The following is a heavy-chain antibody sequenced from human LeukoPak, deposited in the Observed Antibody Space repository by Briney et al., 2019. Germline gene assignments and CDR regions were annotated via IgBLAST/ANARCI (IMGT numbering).Heavy chain of an antibody. V-gene: IGHV4-59*01. D-gene: IGHD1-26*01. Sequence: SETLSLTCTVSGGSISSYYWSWLRQPPGKGLEWIGYIYYSGSTNYNPSLKSRVTISVDTSKNQFSLKLSSVTAADTAVYYCASYSGSYFGFSYYFDYWGQGTLVTVSS. CDR1: GGSISSYY. CDR2: IYYSGST. J-gene: IGHJ4*02. CDR3: ASYSGSYFGFSYYFDY.